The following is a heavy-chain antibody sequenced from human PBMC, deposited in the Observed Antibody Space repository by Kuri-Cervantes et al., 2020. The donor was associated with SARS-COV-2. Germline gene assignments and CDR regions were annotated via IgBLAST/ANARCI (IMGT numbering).Heavy chain of an antibody. Sequence: GGSLRLSCAASGFTFSSYSMNWVRQAPGKGLEWVSSISSSSSYIYYADSVKGRFTISRDNSKNTLYLQMNSLRAEDTAVYFCAKDRRYNYDSWFYFDYWGQGILVTVSS. CDR1: GFTFSSYS. V-gene: IGHV3-21*04. CDR3: AKDRRYNYDSWFYFDY. D-gene: IGHD5-18*01. J-gene: IGHJ4*02. CDR2: ISSSSSYI.